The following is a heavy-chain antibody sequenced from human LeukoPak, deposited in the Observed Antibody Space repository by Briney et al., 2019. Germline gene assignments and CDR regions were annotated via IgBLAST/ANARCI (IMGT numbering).Heavy chain of an antibody. CDR2: ISYDGSNK. CDR1: GFTFSSYG. V-gene: IGHV3-30*03. D-gene: IGHD3-9*01. CDR3: ARDPDYDILTGLNYYYGMDV. J-gene: IGHJ6*04. Sequence: GRSLRLSCAASGFTFSSYGMHWVRQAPGKGLEWVAVISYDGSNKYYADSVKGRFTISRDNSKNTLYLQMNSLRAEDTAVYYCARDPDYDILTGLNYYYGMDVWGKGTTVTVSS.